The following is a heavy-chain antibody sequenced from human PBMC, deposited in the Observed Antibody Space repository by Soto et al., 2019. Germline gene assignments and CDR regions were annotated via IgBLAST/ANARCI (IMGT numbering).Heavy chain of an antibody. J-gene: IGHJ6*02. CDR2: INAGNGNT. V-gene: IGHV1-3*05. Sequence: QVQLVQSGAEEKKPGASVKVSCKASGYTFTSYAMHWVRQAPGQRLEWMGWINAGNGNTKYSQKFQGRVTITRDTSASTAYMELSSLRSEDTAVYYCARDPSYYRMDVWAQGTTVSVSS. CDR1: GYTFTSYA. CDR3: ARDPSYYRMDV.